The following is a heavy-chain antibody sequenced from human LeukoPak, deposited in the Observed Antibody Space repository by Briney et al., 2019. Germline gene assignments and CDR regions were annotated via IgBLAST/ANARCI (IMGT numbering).Heavy chain of an antibody. CDR2: IKEDGSTK. CDR3: ARAPVGYFEY. J-gene: IGHJ4*03. Sequence: PGGSLRLSCAASGFTFSNYCMSWVRQPPGKGLELVANIKEDGSTKYYVDSVKGRFIISRDSAKNSLYLQMNSLRAEDTAWYYCARAPVGYFEYWGERTLVSVSS. V-gene: IGHV3-7*01. D-gene: IGHD2-15*01. CDR1: GFTFSNYC.